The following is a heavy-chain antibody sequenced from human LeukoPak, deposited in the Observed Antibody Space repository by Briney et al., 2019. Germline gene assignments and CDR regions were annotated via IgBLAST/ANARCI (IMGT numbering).Heavy chain of an antibody. CDR1: GGSISSYY. J-gene: IGHJ4*02. Sequence: SETLSLTCTVSGGSISSYYWSWIRQPPGKGLEWIGYIYYSGSTNYNPSLKSRVTISVDTSKNQFSLKLSSVTAADTAVYYCARDRGGADFDYWGQGTLVTVSS. CDR3: ARDRGGADFDY. V-gene: IGHV4-59*01. D-gene: IGHD3-16*01. CDR2: IYYSGST.